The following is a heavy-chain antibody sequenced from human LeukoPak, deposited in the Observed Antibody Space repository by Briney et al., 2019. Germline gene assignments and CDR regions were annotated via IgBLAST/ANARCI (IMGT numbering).Heavy chain of an antibody. J-gene: IGHJ4*02. CDR2: IYYSGST. Sequence: SETLSLTCTVSGGSISSGGYYWSWIRQHPGKGLEWIGYIYYSGSTYYNPSLKSRVTISVDTSKNQFSLKLSSVTAADTAVYYCARGRLAAAGTYFDYRGQGTLVTVSS. CDR3: ARGRLAAAGTYFDY. CDR1: GGSISSGGYY. D-gene: IGHD6-13*01. V-gene: IGHV4-31*03.